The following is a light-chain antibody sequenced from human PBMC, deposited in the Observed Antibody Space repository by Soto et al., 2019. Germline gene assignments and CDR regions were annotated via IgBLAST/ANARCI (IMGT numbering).Light chain of an antibody. CDR2: AAS. CDR3: QQLNSYPQGT. Sequence: DIQLTQSPSFLSASVGDRVTITCRASQGISTYLAWCQQRPGKAPKLLIYAASTLQSGVPSRFSGSGSGTEFTLTISSLQPEDFATYYCQQLNSYPQGTFGPGTKVDIK. CDR1: QGISTY. J-gene: IGKJ3*01. V-gene: IGKV1-9*01.